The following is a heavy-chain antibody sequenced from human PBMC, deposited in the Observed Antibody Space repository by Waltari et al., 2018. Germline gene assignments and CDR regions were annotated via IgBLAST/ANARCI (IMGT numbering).Heavy chain of an antibody. D-gene: IGHD1-26*01. V-gene: IGHV3-48*03. Sequence: EVQLVESGGASVQPGGSLRLSCVASGFSFSDYEMRWVRQAPGKGLEWVSYITSSGTIDYTVSVRGRFTISRDNAKKTLYLQMNSLRVEDTAVYFCARCTSYRSFDYWGQGTLATVSS. CDR1: GFSFSDYE. CDR3: ARCTSYRSFDY. J-gene: IGHJ4*02. CDR2: ITSSGTI.